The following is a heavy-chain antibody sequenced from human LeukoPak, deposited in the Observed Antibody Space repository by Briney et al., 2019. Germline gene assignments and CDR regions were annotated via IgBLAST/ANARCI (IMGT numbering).Heavy chain of an antibody. J-gene: IGHJ4*02. CDR3: ARMTTGHDY. V-gene: IGHV4-34*01. CDR1: GTSFRSYY. D-gene: IGHD4-17*01. Sequence: SETLSLTCAVSGTSFRSYYWRWIRQSPEKGLEWIGEINHSGYTNNNPSLKSRVTMSVDTANNRFSLSLSSVTAADTAVYFCARMTTGHDYWGQGILVTVSS. CDR2: INHSGYT.